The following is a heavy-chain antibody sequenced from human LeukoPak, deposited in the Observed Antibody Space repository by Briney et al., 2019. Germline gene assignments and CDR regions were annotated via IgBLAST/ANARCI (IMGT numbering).Heavy chain of an antibody. D-gene: IGHD6-19*01. J-gene: IGHJ4*01. V-gene: IGHV3-72*01. Sequence: GGSLRLSCVASGFTFSDHYMDWVRQAPGKGLEWVGRSRNKAKSYSTDYAASVKARFTISRDDSRNSLYLQMNSLKSEDTAIYYCARDSSGDYWGHGTLVTVSS. CDR2: SRNKAKSYST. CDR1: GFTFSDHY. CDR3: ARDSSGDY.